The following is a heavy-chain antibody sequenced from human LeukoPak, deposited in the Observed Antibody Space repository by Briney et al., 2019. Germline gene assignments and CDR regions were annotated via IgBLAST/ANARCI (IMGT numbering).Heavy chain of an antibody. CDR1: GYTFTGYY. CDR2: INPNSGGT. V-gene: IGHV1-2*02. D-gene: IGHD5-18*01. J-gene: IGHJ3*02. CDR3: ARGRGKRGYSYGYVSAFDI. Sequence: ASVKVSCKASGYTFTGYYMHWVRQAPGQGLEWMGWINPNSGGTNYAQKFQGRVTMTRDASISTAYMELSRLRSDDTAVYYCARGRGKRGYSYGYVSAFDIWGQGTVVTVS.